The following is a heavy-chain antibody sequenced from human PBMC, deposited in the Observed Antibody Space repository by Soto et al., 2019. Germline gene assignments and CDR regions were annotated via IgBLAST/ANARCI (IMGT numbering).Heavy chain of an antibody. J-gene: IGHJ6*02. CDR1: GDSVSSNSAA. CDR3: AREWVGSSGPGDYYYYGMDV. V-gene: IGHV6-1*01. D-gene: IGHD6-6*01. Sequence: SQTLSLPCAISGDSVSSNSAAWNWIRQSPSRGLEWLGRTYYRSKWYNDYAVSVKSRITINPDTSKNQFSLQLNSVTPEDTAVYYCAREWVGSSGPGDYYYYGMDVWGQGTTVTVSS. CDR2: TYYRSKWYN.